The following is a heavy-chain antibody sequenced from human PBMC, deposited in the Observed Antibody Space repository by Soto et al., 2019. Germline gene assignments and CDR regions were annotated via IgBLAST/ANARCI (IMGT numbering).Heavy chain of an antibody. J-gene: IGHJ4*02. Sequence: SETLSLTCTVSGGSVNSGTDYWSWIRQPPGKGLERIGYTSNSGSGQYHPSLKSRVTITTDTSTNHFSLKLTSVTAAYTAVYYCARVRWLSEYDILPGFSFFDQWGRGTLVSSPQ. CDR2: TSNSGSG. V-gene: IGHV4-61*03. CDR1: GGSVNSGTDY. CDR3: ARVRWLSEYDILPGFSFFDQ. D-gene: IGHD3-9*01.